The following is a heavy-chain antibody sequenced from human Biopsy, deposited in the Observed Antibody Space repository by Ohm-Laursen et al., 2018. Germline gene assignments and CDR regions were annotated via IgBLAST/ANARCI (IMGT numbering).Heavy chain of an antibody. Sequence: GTLSLTCIVSGGSISSDYWSWIRQTPGKGLEWIGYIYYSGSTNYNPSLKSRVTISVDTSKNQFSLKVRSVTAADTAVYYCVRGVDYYDPYHYHALDVWGQGTTVTVSS. J-gene: IGHJ6*02. CDR3: VRGVDYYDPYHYHALDV. CDR1: GGSISSDY. V-gene: IGHV4-59*12. CDR2: IYYSGST. D-gene: IGHD3-22*01.